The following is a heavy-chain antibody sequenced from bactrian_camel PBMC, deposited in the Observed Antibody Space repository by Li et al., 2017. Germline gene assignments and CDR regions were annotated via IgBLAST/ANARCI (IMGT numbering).Heavy chain of an antibody. V-gene: IGHV3S42*01. Sequence: DVQLVESGGGLVQPGGSLRLSCIASGFTFSNYALSWVRQATGKGLEWVSGIDSGGVSTSYADFAKGRFTISRDNAKNTLYLQLDRLKAEDTGLYYCAAAYVSGKYFPGYWGQRTQVTVS. CDR2: IDSGGVST. CDR3: AAAYVSGKYFPGY. D-gene: IGHD2*01. CDR1: GFTFSNYA. J-gene: IGHJ6*01.